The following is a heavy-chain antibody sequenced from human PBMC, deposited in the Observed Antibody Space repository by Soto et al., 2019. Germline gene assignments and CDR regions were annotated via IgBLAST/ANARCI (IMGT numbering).Heavy chain of an antibody. D-gene: IGHD3-10*01. J-gene: IGHJ4*02. Sequence: QVQLQESGPGLVKPSGTLSLTCAVSGGSISSSNWWSWVRQPPGKGLEWIGEIYQSGNTNYNPSLKGRVTMAVDTYRHQFSLKLGSVPAADTAVYYCARRWGEGRVDCWGQGTLVTVSS. CDR3: ARRWGEGRVDC. V-gene: IGHV4-4*02. CDR2: IYQSGNT. CDR1: GGSISSSNW.